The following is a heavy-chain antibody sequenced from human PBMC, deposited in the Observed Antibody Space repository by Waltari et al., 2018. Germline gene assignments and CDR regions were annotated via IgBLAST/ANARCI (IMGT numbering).Heavy chain of an antibody. Sequence: QVQLQESGPGLVKPSETLSLTCAVSGYSISIGYYWGWIRQPPGKGLEWIGSIYHSGSTYYNPSLKSRVTISVDTSKNQFSLKLSSVTAADTAVYYCARLRASYGGNSWVGYFDYWGQGTLVTVSS. CDR1: GYSISIGYY. D-gene: IGHD5-18*01. J-gene: IGHJ4*02. V-gene: IGHV4-38-2*01. CDR3: ARLRASYGGNSWVGYFDY. CDR2: IYHSGST.